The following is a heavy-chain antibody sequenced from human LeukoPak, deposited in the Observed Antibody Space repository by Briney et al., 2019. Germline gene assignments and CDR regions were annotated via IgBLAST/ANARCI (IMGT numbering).Heavy chain of an antibody. CDR1: GFTFDDYA. J-gene: IGHJ5*02. CDR2: ISWNSGSI. V-gene: IGHV3-9*01. Sequence: GRSLRLSCAASGFTFDDYAMHWVRQAPGKGLEWVSGISWNSGSIGYADSVKGRFTISRDNAKNSLYLQMNSLRDEDTALYYCAKERDIVVRNWFDPWGQGTLVTVSS. D-gene: IGHD2-15*01. CDR3: AKERDIVVRNWFDP.